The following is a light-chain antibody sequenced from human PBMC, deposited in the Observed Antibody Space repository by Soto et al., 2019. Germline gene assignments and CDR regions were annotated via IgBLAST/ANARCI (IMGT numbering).Light chain of an antibody. CDR1: QSISSY. CDR2: KAS. Sequence: DIQMTQSPSFLSASVGDRVTITCRASQSISSYLNWYQQKPGKAPKLLIYKASSLESGVPSRFSGSGSGTEFTLTISSLQPDDFATYYCQQYNSYSPTFGQGTKVDI. V-gene: IGKV1-5*03. CDR3: QQYNSYSPT. J-gene: IGKJ1*01.